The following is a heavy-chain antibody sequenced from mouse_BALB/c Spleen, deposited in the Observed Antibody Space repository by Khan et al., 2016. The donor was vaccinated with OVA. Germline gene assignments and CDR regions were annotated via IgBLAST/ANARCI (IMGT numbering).Heavy chain of an antibody. Sequence: QVQLQQSGAELARPGASVKMSCKASGYTFTSYTMHWIKQRPGQGLEWIGYINTSSGYYNYNQKFKDKATLTADTSSSTAYMQLSSLTSEASAVYYCASFYRYPAWFAYWGQGTLVTVSA. CDR3: ASFYRYPAWFAY. V-gene: IGHV1-4*01. CDR2: INTSSGYY. D-gene: IGHD2-14*01. CDR1: GYTFTSYT. J-gene: IGHJ3*01.